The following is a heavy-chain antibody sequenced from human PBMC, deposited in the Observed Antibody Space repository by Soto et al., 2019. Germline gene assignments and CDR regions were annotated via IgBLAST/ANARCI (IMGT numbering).Heavy chain of an antibody. CDR3: ASAIVRDDIDY. Sequence: VSGGLLSRGGYFLCCLLQQQGKGLEWIGYIYYSGSTYYNPSLKSRVTISVDTSKNQFSLKLSSVTAVDTAVYYCASAIVRDDIDYWAQGTPVPVSS. CDR1: GGLLSRGGYF. CDR2: IYYSGST. J-gene: IGHJ4*02. D-gene: IGHD3-22*01. V-gene: IGHV4-31*02.